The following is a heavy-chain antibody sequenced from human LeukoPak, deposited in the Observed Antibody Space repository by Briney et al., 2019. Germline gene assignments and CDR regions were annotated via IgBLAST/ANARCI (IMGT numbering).Heavy chain of an antibody. V-gene: IGHV1-2*04. CDR1: GYTFTGYY. CDR3: ARNGDYDYYYGMDV. CDR2: INPNSGGT. D-gene: IGHD4-17*01. J-gene: IGHJ6*04. Sequence: ASVKVSCKASGYTFTGYYMHWVRQAPGQGLEWMGWINPNSGGTNYAQKFQGWVTMTRDTSISTAYMELSRLRSDDTAVYYCARNGDYDYYYGMDVWGKGTTVTVS.